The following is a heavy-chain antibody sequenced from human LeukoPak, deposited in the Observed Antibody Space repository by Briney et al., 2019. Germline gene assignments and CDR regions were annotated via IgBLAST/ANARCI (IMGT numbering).Heavy chain of an antibody. CDR1: GLTFSNYA. J-gene: IGHJ4*02. Sequence: PGGSLRASCAASGLTFSNYAMNWVRQPPGKGLEWVSGISASSGSIYYADAVKGRFTISRENSMNTVYLQMNSLRAEDTAVYYCAKDLWGYFDYWGQGTLVTVSS. CDR2: ISASSGSI. D-gene: IGHD3-16*01. CDR3: AKDLWGYFDY. V-gene: IGHV3-23*01.